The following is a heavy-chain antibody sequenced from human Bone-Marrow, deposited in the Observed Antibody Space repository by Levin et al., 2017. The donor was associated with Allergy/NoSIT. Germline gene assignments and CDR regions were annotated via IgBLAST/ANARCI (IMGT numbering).Heavy chain of an antibody. CDR3: ARDRVTTKWYFDR. J-gene: IGHJ2*01. D-gene: IGHD4-17*01. CDR2: INRDGSST. Sequence: GGSLRLSCSASGFNFSSYWMHWVRQAPGKGLVWVSRINRDGSSTSYADSVKGRFTTPRDNAKNTPYLQTNRLRAEDTSVYYCARDRVTTKWYFDRWRPGTLVPVSS. V-gene: IGHV3-74*01. CDR1: GFNFSSYW.